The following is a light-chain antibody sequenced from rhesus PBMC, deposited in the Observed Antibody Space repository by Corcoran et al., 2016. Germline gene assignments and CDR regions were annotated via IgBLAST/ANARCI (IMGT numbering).Light chain of an antibody. Sequence: DIQMTQSPSSLSASVGDRVTITCRASQGIDSWLAWYQQRPGKAPKLLIYKASSLQSGVPSRFSGSGSATDFTLTLSSLQAEDFATYYYQQYGSAPPWTFGPGTKVEIK. V-gene: IGKV1-21*01. CDR1: QGIDSW. CDR3: QQYGSAPPWT. CDR2: KAS. J-gene: IGKJ1*01.